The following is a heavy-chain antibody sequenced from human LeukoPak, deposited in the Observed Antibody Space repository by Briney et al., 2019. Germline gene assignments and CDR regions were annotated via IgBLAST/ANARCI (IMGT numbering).Heavy chain of an antibody. D-gene: IGHD3-10*01. CDR2: IYYSGST. Sequence: PSETLSLTCTVSGGSISSYYWSWIRQPPGKGLEWIGYIYYSGSTNYNPSLKSRVTISVDTSKNQFSLKLSSVTAADTAVYYCAREFGYGSGSSYYYYYYMDVWGKGTTVTVSS. J-gene: IGHJ6*03. CDR3: AREFGYGSGSSYYYYYYMDV. V-gene: IGHV4-59*01. CDR1: GGSISSYY.